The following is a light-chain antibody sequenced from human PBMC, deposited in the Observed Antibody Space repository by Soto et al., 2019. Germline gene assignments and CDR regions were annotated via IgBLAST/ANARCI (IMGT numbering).Light chain of an antibody. CDR2: DVS. CDR3: CSYAGTYIPL. Sequence: QSALTQPRSVSGSPGQSVTISCTGTISDVGAYNFVSWYQHNPGKAPKLMIFDVSARPSGVPDRFSGSKSANTASLTISGLQTEDEADYYCCSYAGTYIPLFGGGTKLTVL. V-gene: IGLV2-11*01. J-gene: IGLJ2*01. CDR1: ISDVGAYNF.